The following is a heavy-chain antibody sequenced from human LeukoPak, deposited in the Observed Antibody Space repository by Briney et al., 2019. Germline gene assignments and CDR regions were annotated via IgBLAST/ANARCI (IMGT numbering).Heavy chain of an antibody. Sequence: SETLSLTCAVYGGSFSGYYWSWIRQPPGKGLEWIGEINHSGSTNYNPSLKRRVTISVDTSKNQFSLRLSSVTAADTAVYYCASRGGATGTNAFYIWGQGTMVTVSS. V-gene: IGHV4-34*01. J-gene: IGHJ3*02. CDR3: ASRGGATGTNAFYI. CDR2: INHSGST. CDR1: GGSFSGYY. D-gene: IGHD1-26*01.